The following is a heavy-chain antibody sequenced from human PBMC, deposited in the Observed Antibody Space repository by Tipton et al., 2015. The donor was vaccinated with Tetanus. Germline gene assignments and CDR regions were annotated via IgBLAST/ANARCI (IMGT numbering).Heavy chain of an antibody. D-gene: IGHD3-22*01. CDR2: LYTSGSA. J-gene: IGHJ6*02. CDR3: ARDDYYDGRGLYYYGLDV. Sequence: TLSLTCTVSGGSISSYYWTWIRQPAGKGLEWIGRLYTSGSANYNPSLKSRVTISVDTSKNQFSLKVSSVTAADTAVYYCARDDYYDGRGLYYYGLDVWGQGTTVTVSS. CDR1: GGSISSYY. V-gene: IGHV4-4*07.